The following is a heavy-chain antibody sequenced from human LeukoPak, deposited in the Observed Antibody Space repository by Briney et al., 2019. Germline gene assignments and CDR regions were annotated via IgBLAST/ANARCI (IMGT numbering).Heavy chain of an antibody. V-gene: IGHV4-39*07. CDR2: IYYSGST. Sequence: SETLSLTCTVSGGSISSSSYYWGWIRQPPGKGLEWIGSIYYSGSTYYNPSLKSRVTISVDTSKNQFSLKLSSVTAAGTAVYYCARDLKKYPYWGQGTLVTVSS. CDR1: GGSISSSSYY. J-gene: IGHJ4*02. CDR3: ARDLKKYPY. D-gene: IGHD6-6*01.